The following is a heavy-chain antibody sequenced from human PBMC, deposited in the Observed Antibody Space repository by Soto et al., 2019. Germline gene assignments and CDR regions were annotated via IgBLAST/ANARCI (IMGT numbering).Heavy chain of an antibody. J-gene: IGHJ3*02. CDR1: GGSISSGGYY. D-gene: IGHD3-22*01. CDR2: IYYSGST. Sequence: PSETLSLTCTVSGGSISSGGYYWSWIRQHPGKGLEWIGYIYYSGSTYYNPSLKSRVTISVDTSKSQFSLKLSSVTAADTAVYYCARDRANYYDSSDPMAFDIWGQGTMVTVSS. CDR3: ARDRANYYDSSDPMAFDI. V-gene: IGHV4-31*03.